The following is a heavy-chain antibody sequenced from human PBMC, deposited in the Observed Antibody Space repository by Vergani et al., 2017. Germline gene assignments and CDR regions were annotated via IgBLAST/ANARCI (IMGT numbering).Heavy chain of an antibody. V-gene: IGHV3-30*18. Sequence: QVQLVESGGGVVQPGRSLRLSCAACGFTFSSYGMHWVRQAPGKGLEWVAVISYDGSNKYYADSVKGRFTISRDNSKNTLYLQMNSLRAEDTAVYYCAKEGRDCSSTSCYLGWFLEDYYGMDVWGQGTTVTVSS. J-gene: IGHJ6*02. CDR2: ISYDGSNK. CDR1: GFTFSSYG. D-gene: IGHD2-2*01. CDR3: AKEGRDCSSTSCYLGWFLEDYYGMDV.